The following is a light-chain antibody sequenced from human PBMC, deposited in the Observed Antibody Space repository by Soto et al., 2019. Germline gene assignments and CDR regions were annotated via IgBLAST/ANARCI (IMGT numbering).Light chain of an antibody. CDR2: GAS. J-gene: IGKJ5*01. CDR3: QVSGT. CDR1: QSVSSSY. Sequence: EIVLTQSPGTLSLSPGERATLSCRASQSVSSSYLAWYQQKPGQAPRLLIYGASNGATGIPDRFSGSGSGTDFTLTISRLEPEDFAVYYCQVSGTFGQGTRLEIK. V-gene: IGKV3-20*01.